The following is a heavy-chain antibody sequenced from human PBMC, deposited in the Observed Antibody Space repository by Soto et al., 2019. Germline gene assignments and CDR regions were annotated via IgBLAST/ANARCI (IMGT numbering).Heavy chain of an antibody. J-gene: IGHJ4*02. V-gene: IGHV4-39*01. D-gene: IGHD2-15*01. CDR1: GDSITSSGYY. CDR3: ARRRGGAYGHEFDY. Sequence: QLQLQESGPGLVKPSETLSLTCSVSGDSITSSGYYWGWIRQGPGKGLEWIGSMSYGGSTYYNPSLKSRVTIYVDTSKNQISLQLTSVTAADTADYYCARRRGGAYGHEFDYWGQGTLVTVSS. CDR2: MSYGGST.